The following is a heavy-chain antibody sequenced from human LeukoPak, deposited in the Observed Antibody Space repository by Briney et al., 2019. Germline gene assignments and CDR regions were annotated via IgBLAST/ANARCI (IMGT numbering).Heavy chain of an antibody. D-gene: IGHD6-13*01. CDR2: IYSGGST. CDR1: GFTVSSNY. J-gene: IGHJ4*02. V-gene: IGHV3-53*01. Sequence: GGSLRLSCAASGFTVSSNYMSWVRQAPGKGLEWVSVIYSGGSTYYADSVKGRSTISRDNSKNTLYLQMNSLRAEDTAVYYCARGLNSSSWYGLEYWGQGTLVTVSS. CDR3: ARGLNSSSWYGLEY.